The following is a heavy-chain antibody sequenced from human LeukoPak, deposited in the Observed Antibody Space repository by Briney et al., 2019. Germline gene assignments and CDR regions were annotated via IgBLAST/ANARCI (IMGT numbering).Heavy chain of an antibody. CDR2: IYYSGST. CDR1: GGSISSSSYY. V-gene: IGHV4-39*01. CDR3: ASVGNFDY. J-gene: IGHJ4*02. D-gene: IGHD1-26*01. Sequence: SETLSLTCTVSGGSISSSSYYWGWIRQPPGKGLEWIGSIYYSGSTYYNPSLKSRVTISVDTSKNQFSLKLSPVTAADTAVYYCASVGNFDYWGQGTLATVSS.